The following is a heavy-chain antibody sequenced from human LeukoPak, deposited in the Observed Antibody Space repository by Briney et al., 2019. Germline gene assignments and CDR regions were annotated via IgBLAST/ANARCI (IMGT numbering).Heavy chain of an antibody. CDR3: ASRVTSRRPFDY. J-gene: IGHJ4*02. CDR1: GGSISSYY. V-gene: IGHV4-59*01. Sequence: SETLSLTCTVSGGSISSYYWSWIRQPPGKGLEWIAYISYSGSTNYNPSLKSRITISVDTSKNQFSLKLSSVTAADTAVYYCASRVTSRRPFDYWGQGTLVTVSS. CDR2: ISYSGST. D-gene: IGHD4-23*01.